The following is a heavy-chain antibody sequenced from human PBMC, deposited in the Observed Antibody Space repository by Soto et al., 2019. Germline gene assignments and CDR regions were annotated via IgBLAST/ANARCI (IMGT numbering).Heavy chain of an antibody. J-gene: IGHJ6*02. CDR2: IKQDGTDK. V-gene: IGHV3-7*03. CDR3: AKDWSSMWDIDGVDV. D-gene: IGHD1-26*01. Sequence: DVQLAESGGGLVQTGGSLRLSCAASGVTFNNYWMSWVRQAPGEGLEWVATIKQDGTDKRYVDSVKGRFTISRDNAKSSLYLQMNGLRAEDTAVYYCAKDWSSMWDIDGVDVWGQGTTVTVSS. CDR1: GVTFNNYW.